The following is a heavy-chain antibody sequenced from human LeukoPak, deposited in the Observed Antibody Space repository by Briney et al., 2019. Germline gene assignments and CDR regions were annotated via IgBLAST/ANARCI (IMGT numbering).Heavy chain of an antibody. CDR3: ARGRGIAAAGRQYWYFDL. J-gene: IGHJ2*01. CDR2: IYASGST. Sequence: SETLSLNCTVSGGSISSYYWTWIRQPAGKGLEWIGRIYASGSTNYNPSLKSRVTMSVDTSKNQFSLKLSSVTAADTAVYYCARGRGIAAAGRQYWYFDLWGRGTLVTVSS. D-gene: IGHD6-13*01. CDR1: GGSISSYY. V-gene: IGHV4-4*07.